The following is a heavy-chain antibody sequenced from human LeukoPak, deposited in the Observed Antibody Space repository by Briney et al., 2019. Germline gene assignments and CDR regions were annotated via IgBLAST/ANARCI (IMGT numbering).Heavy chain of an antibody. Sequence: PGGSLRLSCAASGFTFSNYAMHWVRQAPGKGLEYVSTISNNGGSTNYADSVKGRFTISRDNSKNTLYLQMGSLRAEDMAVYYCARETSNGYIYAAYFDYWGQGTLVTVSS. CDR2: ISNNGGST. J-gene: IGHJ4*02. V-gene: IGHV3-64*02. CDR1: GFTFSNYA. D-gene: IGHD5-24*01. CDR3: ARETSNGYIYAAYFDY.